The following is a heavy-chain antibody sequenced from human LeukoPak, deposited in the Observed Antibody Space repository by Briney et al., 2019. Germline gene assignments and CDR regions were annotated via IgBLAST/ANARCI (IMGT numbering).Heavy chain of an antibody. V-gene: IGHV3-23*01. CDR1: GFIFSSSA. Sequence: GGSLRLSCTASGFIFSSSAMTWVRQAPGKGLEWVSAISGSAASTYYADSVMGRFTISRDHSKNMLYLQMNSLRAEDTAIYYCARARGYSYGCFDDWGQGTLVTVSS. CDR2: ISGSAAST. J-gene: IGHJ4*02. CDR3: ARARGYSYGCFDD. D-gene: IGHD5-18*01.